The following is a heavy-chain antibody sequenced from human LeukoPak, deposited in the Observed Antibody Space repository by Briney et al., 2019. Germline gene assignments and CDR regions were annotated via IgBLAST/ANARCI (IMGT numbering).Heavy chain of an antibody. CDR1: GGSISTSNYY. CDR3: ARQGIVGATLPLSFDY. CDR2: IYYSGST. D-gene: IGHD1-26*01. J-gene: IGHJ4*02. V-gene: IGHV4-39*01. Sequence: SETLSLTCTVSGGSISTSNYYWGWIRQPPGKGLEWIGSIYYSGSTYYNPSLKSRVTISVDTSKNQFSLKLSSVTAADTAVYYCARQGIVGATLPLSFDYWGQGTLVTVSS.